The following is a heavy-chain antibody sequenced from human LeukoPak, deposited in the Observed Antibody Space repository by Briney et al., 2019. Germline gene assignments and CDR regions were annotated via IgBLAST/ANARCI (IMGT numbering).Heavy chain of an antibody. Sequence: PGRSLRLSCVASAFTFSTYWIHSVRQAPGKGLLCVSRLSGDGSSTKYADSLKGRFTISRDNAKNTLYLQMSSLRAEDTAVYFCARASTTVPNLLDNWGQGTLVTVSS. V-gene: IGHV3-74*03. D-gene: IGHD4-17*01. CDR2: LSGDGSST. CDR1: AFTFSTYW. CDR3: ARASTTVPNLLDN. J-gene: IGHJ4*02.